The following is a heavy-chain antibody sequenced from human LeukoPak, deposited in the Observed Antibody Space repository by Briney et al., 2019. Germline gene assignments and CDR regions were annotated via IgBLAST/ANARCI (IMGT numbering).Heavy chain of an antibody. CDR1: GFTFSSYS. CDR3: ARAGT. D-gene: IGHD3-10*01. V-gene: IGHV3-21*01. CDR2: ISSSSSYT. J-gene: IGHJ4*02. Sequence: GALRLSCAASGFTFSSYSMNWVRQAPGKGLEWVSSISSSSSYTYYADSVKGRFTISRDNAKNSLYLQMNSLRAEDTAVYYCARAGTWGQGTLVTVSS.